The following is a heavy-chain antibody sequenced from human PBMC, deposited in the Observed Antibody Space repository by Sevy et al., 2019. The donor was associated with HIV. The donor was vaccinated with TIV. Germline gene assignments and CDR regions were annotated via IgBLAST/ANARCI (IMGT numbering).Heavy chain of an antibody. J-gene: IGHJ6*02. CDR3: ARDRVASSSYVPGYYYGMDV. CDR1: GFTFSRYG. D-gene: IGHD5-12*01. V-gene: IGHV3-30*03. Sequence: GGSLRLSCGASGFTFSRYGMHWVRQAPGKGLEWVAIILYDGFNKHYADSLKGRFTISRDNSTNTVYLKMNSLRTEDTAVYYCARDRVASSSYVPGYYYGMDVWGQGTTVTVSS. CDR2: ILYDGFNK.